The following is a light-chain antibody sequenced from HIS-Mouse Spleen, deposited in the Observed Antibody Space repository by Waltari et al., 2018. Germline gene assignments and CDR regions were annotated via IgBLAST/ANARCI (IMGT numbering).Light chain of an antibody. V-gene: IGLV2-23*01. CDR1: SSDVGSYNL. J-gene: IGLJ2*01. CDR2: EGS. Sequence: QSALTQPASVSGSPGQSLPLSCTGTSSDVGSYNLVSWYQQHPGKAPKLMIYEGSKRPSGVSNRFSGSKSGNTASLTISGLQAEDEADYYCCSYAGSSTVVFGGGTKLTVL. CDR3: CSYAGSSTVV.